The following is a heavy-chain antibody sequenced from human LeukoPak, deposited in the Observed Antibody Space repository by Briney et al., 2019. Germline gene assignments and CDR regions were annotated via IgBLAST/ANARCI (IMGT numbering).Heavy chain of an antibody. Sequence: ASVKVSCKASGYTFTSYAMHWVRQAPGQRLEWMGWINAGNGNTKYSQKFQGRVTITRDTSASTAYMELSSLRSEDTAVYYCARAPMTTVTLFGYWGQGTLVTVSS. J-gene: IGHJ4*02. CDR3: ARAPMTTVTLFGY. D-gene: IGHD4-17*01. CDR1: GYTFTSYA. V-gene: IGHV1-3*01. CDR2: INAGNGNT.